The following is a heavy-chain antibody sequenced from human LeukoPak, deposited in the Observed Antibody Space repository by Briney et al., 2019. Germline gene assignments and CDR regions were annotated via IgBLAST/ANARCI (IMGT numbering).Heavy chain of an antibody. J-gene: IGHJ4*02. V-gene: IGHV3-74*01. Sequence: PGGSLRLSCAASGFTFSYHWMQWVRQVPGKGLVWVSRIQNDGVSTTYADSVKGRFTISRGNAKNTLYLQMISLRDEDTAIYYCAKGAEYFYDSSGLIDFWGQGTLVTVSS. CDR2: IQNDGVST. CDR1: GFTFSYHW. D-gene: IGHD3-22*01. CDR3: AKGAEYFYDSSGLIDF.